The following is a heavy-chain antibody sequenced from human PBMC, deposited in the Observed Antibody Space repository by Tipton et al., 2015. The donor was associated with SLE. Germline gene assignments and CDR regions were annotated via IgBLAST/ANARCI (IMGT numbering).Heavy chain of an antibody. V-gene: IGHV4-61*02. Sequence: TLSLTCAVSGVSISSTTSYWSWIRPPAGKGLEWIGRIYSTGGSNYKPSLQSRVTMSVDMSKNQFSLKLSSVTAADPAVYYCARGDYYDSSGYYYVGYYYYYMDVWGKGTTVTVSS. CDR3: ARGDYYDSSGYYYVGYYYYYMDV. D-gene: IGHD3-22*01. J-gene: IGHJ6*03. CDR2: IYSTGGS. CDR1: GVSISSTTSY.